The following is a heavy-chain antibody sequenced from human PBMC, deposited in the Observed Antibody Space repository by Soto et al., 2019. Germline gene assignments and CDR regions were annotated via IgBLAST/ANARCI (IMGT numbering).Heavy chain of an antibody. D-gene: IGHD6-19*01. CDR1: GYTFTSYG. J-gene: IGHJ6*02. Sequence: QVQLVQSGAEVKKPGASVRVSCEASGYTFTSYGISWVRQAPGQGLEWMGWISVYSGSTNYEQKLQGRVTMTTARSTRAVYMELRSLRSDDTAVYYCARDSWGLAVPDYHYYAMDVWGQGTTVTVS. V-gene: IGHV1-18*04. CDR2: ISVYSGST. CDR3: ARDSWGLAVPDYHYYAMDV.